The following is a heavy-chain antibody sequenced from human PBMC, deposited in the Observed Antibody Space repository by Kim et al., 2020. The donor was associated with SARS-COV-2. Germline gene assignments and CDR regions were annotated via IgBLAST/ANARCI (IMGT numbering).Heavy chain of an antibody. Sequence: GGSLRLSCAAFGFSFSSYSMNWVRQAPGKGLEWVSYVSGIGDSTHYTDSVKGRFTMSRDNAKNSVSLQMDSLRDEDTAVYYCARGYDGRGFFSDHWGQGTLVSVSS. J-gene: IGHJ5*02. D-gene: IGHD3-22*01. V-gene: IGHV3-48*02. CDR2: VSGIGDST. CDR3: ARGYDGRGFFSDH. CDR1: GFSFSSYS.